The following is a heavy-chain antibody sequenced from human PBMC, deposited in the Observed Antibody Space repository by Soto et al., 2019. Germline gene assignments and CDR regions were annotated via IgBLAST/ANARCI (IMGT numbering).Heavy chain of an antibody. CDR3: TRDHRHLDY. Sequence: GGALRLSCAASGFTLSSNYMNWVRQAPGKGLEWVGFIRSKAYGGTTENAASVKGRFTISRDDSKSIAYLQMNSLKTEDTAVYYCTRDHRHLDYWGQGTLVTVSS. CDR1: GFTLSSNY. CDR2: IRSKAYGGTT. V-gene: IGHV3-49*04. J-gene: IGHJ4*02.